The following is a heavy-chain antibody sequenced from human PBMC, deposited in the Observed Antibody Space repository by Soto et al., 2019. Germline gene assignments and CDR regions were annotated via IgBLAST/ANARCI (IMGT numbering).Heavy chain of an antibody. Sequence: GGSLRLSCAASGFTFSSYAMHWVRQAPGKGLEWVAVISYDGSNKYYADSVKGRFTISRDNSKNTLYLQMDSLRVEDTAVYYCAPHFDWLLSSYFDYWGQGTLVTVSS. CDR2: ISYDGSNK. CDR3: APHFDWLLSSYFDY. D-gene: IGHD3-9*01. V-gene: IGHV3-30-3*01. J-gene: IGHJ4*02. CDR1: GFTFSSYA.